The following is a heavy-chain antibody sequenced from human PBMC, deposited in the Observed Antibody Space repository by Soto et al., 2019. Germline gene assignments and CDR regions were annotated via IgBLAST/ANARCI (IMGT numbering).Heavy chain of an antibody. J-gene: IGHJ5*02. CDR2: FNHSGST. D-gene: IGHD3-10*01. V-gene: IGHV4-34*01. Sequence: PSETLSLTCAVYGGSFSGYYWSWIRQPPGKGLEWIGLFNHSGSTNYNPSLKSRVTISADTSKNLFSLKLTSMTAADTAVYASGPYYCAREGIWGGSDPWGQGTLVTVSS. CDR1: GGSFSGYY. CDR3: GPYYCAREGIWGGSDP.